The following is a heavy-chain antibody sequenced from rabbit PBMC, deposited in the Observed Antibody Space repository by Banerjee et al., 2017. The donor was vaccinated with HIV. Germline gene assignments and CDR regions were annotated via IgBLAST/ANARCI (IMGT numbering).Heavy chain of an antibody. CDR3: ARHRAGGYGHDL. CDR2: CYTSSAST. V-gene: IGHV1S45*01. CDR1: GFSFSGSYW. J-gene: IGHJ3*01. D-gene: IGHD1-1*01. Sequence: QEQLEESGGGLVKPEGSLTLTCKASGFSFSGSYWICWVRQAPGKGLEWIACCYTSSASTYYASWAKGRITISKTSSTTVTLQMTSLTAADTATYFCARHRAGGYGHDLWGQGTLVTVS.